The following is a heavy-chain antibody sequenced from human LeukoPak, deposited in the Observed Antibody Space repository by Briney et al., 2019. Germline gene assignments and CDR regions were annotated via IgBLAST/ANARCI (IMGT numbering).Heavy chain of an antibody. CDR1: GGSISSYY. CDR3: AREWSNYGIDY. D-gene: IGHD4-11*01. J-gene: IGHJ4*02. V-gene: IGHV4-4*07. CDR2: VYTSGST. Sequence: ASETLSLTCTVSGGSISSYYWSWIRQPAGKGLEWIGRVYTSGSTNYNPSLKSRLTISVDTSKNQFSLKLSSVTAADTAVYYCAREWSNYGIDYWGQGTLVTVSS.